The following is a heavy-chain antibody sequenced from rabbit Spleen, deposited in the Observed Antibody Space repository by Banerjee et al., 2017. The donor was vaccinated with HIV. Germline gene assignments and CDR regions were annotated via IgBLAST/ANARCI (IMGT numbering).Heavy chain of an antibody. V-gene: IGHV1S45*01. CDR1: GFSFSSNW. Sequence: LEESGGGLGKPGGTLTLTCTVSGFSFSSNWICWVRQAPGKGLEWIACIDTSDGDTDYANWPKGRFTISKTSSTTVTLQMPSLTAADTATYFCARNYVNAFDPWGQGTLVTVS. J-gene: IGHJ2*01. D-gene: IGHD1-1*01. CDR2: IDTSDGDT. CDR3: ARNYVNAFDP.